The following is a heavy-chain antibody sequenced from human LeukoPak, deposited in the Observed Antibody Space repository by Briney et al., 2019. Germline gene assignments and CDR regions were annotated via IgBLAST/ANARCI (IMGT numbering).Heavy chain of an antibody. V-gene: IGHV5-51*01. CDR2: IYPGDSDT. CDR1: GYSFTSYW. D-gene: IGHD2-2*01. CDR3: ARSPSSRYCSSTSCYLGWFDP. J-gene: IGHJ5*02. Sequence: GESLKISCKGSGYSFTSYWIGWVRQMPGKGLEWMGIIYPGDSDTRYSPSFQGQVTISADKSISTAYLQWSSLKASDTAMYYCARSPSSRYCSSTSCYLGWFDPWGQGTLVTVSS.